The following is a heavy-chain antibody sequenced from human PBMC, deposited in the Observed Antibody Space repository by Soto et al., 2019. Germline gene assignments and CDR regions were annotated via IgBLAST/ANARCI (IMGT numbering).Heavy chain of an antibody. CDR2: INGGNGGT. Sequence: EVKLLESGGGLVQPGGSLRLSCAASGFTFVNHAMTWVRQAPGKGLEWVSTINGGNGGTYYRDSVKGRFTISRDNALNTLYLHMSNLRSEDTAIYYGARAHVTLVAIISTLIDNWGQGTLFTVSS. D-gene: IGHD2-21*01. V-gene: IGHV3-23*01. CDR1: GFTFVNHA. CDR3: ARAHVTLVAIISTLIDN. J-gene: IGHJ4*02.